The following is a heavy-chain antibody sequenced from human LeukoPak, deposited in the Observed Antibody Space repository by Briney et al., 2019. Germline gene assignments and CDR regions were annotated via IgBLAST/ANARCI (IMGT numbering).Heavy chain of an antibody. CDR1: GFTFSSYS. CDR2: ISSSSSYI. Sequence: PGGSLRLSCAASGFTFSSYSMNWVRQAPGKGPEWVSSISSSSSYIYYADSVKGRFTISRDNAKNSLYLQMNSLRAEDTAVYYCATLEQQLGTIDYWGQGTLVTVSS. J-gene: IGHJ4*02. V-gene: IGHV3-21*01. D-gene: IGHD6-13*01. CDR3: ATLEQQLGTIDY.